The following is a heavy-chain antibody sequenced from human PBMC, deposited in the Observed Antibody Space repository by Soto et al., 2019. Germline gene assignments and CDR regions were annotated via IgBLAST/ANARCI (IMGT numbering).Heavy chain of an antibody. CDR3: ARDDFGDLWRSPDV. J-gene: IGHJ3*01. D-gene: IGHD4-17*01. CDR2: ITDYNGST. CDR1: GYTFINYG. V-gene: IGHV1-18*04. Sequence: QVQLMQSGAEVKKSGASVKVSCKASGYTFINYGIIWVRQAPGQGLEWMGWITDYNGSTKYVRKFQDRVTMTTDTSTSTAYMELRSLRSDDTAVYFCARDDFGDLWRSPDVWGQGTMVTVSS.